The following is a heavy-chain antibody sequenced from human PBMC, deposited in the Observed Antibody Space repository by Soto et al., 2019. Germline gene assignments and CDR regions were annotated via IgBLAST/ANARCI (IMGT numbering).Heavy chain of an antibody. D-gene: IGHD3-9*01. CDR2: IYYSGST. Sequence: TLSLTCTVSGGSISSSSYYWGWIRQPPGKGLEWIGSIYYSGSTYYNPSLKSRVTISVDTSKNQFSLKLSSVTAADTAVYYCVGLLRYFDWLPDPYYFDYWGQGTLVTVSS. CDR1: GGSISSSSYY. V-gene: IGHV4-39*01. CDR3: VGLLRYFDWLPDPYYFDY. J-gene: IGHJ4*02.